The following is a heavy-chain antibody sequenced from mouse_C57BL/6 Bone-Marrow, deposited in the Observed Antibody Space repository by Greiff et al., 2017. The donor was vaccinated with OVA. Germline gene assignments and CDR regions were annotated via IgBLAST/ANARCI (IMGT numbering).Heavy chain of an antibody. CDR1: GYAFSSYW. Sequence: QVQLQQSGAELVKPGASVKISCKASGYAFSSYWMNWVKQRPGKGLEWIGQIYPGDGDTNYNGKFKGKATLTADKSSSTAYMQLSSLTSEDSAVYFCARSGDGYYVRFDYWGQGTTLTVSS. V-gene: IGHV1-80*01. CDR3: ARSGDGYYVRFDY. J-gene: IGHJ2*01. D-gene: IGHD2-3*01. CDR2: IYPGDGDT.